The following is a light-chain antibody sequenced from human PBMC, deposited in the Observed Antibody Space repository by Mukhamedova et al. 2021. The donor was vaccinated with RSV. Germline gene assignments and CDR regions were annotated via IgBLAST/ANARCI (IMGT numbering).Light chain of an antibody. CDR3: MQALQTPWT. V-gene: IGKV1-6*01. J-gene: IGKJ1*01. Sequence: WYQRRVHGKAPKRLIYAASSLQSGVPSRFSGSGSGTDFTLKISRVEAEDVGVYYCMQALQTPWTFGQGTKVEIK. CDR2: AAS.